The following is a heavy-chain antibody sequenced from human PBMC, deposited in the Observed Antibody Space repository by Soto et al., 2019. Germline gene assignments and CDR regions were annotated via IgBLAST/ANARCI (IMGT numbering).Heavy chain of an antibody. V-gene: IGHV4-59*01. J-gene: IGHJ4*02. CDR3: ARATADSVVFDY. D-gene: IGHD2-15*01. CDR2: IYYSGST. Sequence: SETLSLTCTVSGGSISSYYWSWIRQPPGKGLEWIGYIYYSGSTNYNPSLKSRVTISVDTSKNQFSLKLSSVTAADTAVYYCARATADSVVFDYWGQGTLVTVSS. CDR1: GGSISSYY.